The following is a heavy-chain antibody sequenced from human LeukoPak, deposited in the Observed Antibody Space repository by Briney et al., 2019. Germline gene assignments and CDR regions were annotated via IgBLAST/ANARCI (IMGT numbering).Heavy chain of an antibody. CDR1: GFIFSDYY. V-gene: IGHV3-11*06. Sequence: GWSLRLSCAASGFIFSDYYMTWIRQAPGKGLEWLSYISGSGSDTNYADSVKGRFTTSRDNAKNSLYLQMNSLRAEDTAVYYCARVGSIAAAGTPDYWGQGTLVTVSS. CDR2: ISGSGSDT. D-gene: IGHD6-13*01. CDR3: ARVGSIAAAGTPDY. J-gene: IGHJ4*02.